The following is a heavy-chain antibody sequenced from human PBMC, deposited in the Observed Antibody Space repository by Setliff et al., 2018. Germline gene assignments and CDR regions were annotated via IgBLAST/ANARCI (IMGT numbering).Heavy chain of an antibody. J-gene: IGHJ6*03. CDR3: AREGVDTRSSTDYRYYMDV. Sequence: VKVSCKASGGTFTNYGVSWVRQAPGQGLEWMGGTIPLFGTTDYAQKFHGRLTIITDESTSTASMELTSLTSDDTAVYYCAREGVDTRSSTDYRYYMDVWGKGTTVTVAS. V-gene: IGHV1-69*05. CDR1: GGTFTNYG. D-gene: IGHD5-18*01. CDR2: TIPLFGTT.